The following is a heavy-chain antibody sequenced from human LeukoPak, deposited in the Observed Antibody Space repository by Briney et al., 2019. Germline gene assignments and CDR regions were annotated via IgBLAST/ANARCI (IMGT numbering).Heavy chain of an antibody. V-gene: IGHV4-59*01. Sequence: SETLSLTCTVSGGSISSYYWSWIRQPPGKGLEWIGNIYDRGSTKYNPSLKSRVTISVDTSKNQFSLRLSSVTAADTAVYYCARGKTFDNWGQGTLVTVSS. CDR3: ARGKTFDN. CDR1: GGSISSYY. J-gene: IGHJ4*02. CDR2: IYDRGST.